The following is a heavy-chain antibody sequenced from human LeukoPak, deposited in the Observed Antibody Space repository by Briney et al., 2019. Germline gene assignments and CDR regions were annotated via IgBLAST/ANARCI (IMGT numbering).Heavy chain of an antibody. CDR3: ARDHRKYYYDSSGYYGAFDI. J-gene: IGHJ3*02. Sequence: GRSLRLSCAASGFTFSSYGTHWVRQAPGKGLEWVAVIWYDGSNKYYADSVKGRFTISRDNSKNTLYLQMNSLRAEDTAVYYCARDHRKYYYDSSGYYGAFDIWGQGTMVTVSS. D-gene: IGHD3-22*01. CDR1: GFTFSSYG. V-gene: IGHV3-33*01. CDR2: IWYDGSNK.